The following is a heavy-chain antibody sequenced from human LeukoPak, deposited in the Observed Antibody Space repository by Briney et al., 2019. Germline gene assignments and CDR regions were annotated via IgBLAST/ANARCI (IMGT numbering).Heavy chain of an antibody. CDR2: IIPIFGTA. CDR3: ARELHPILYSSSRYRWFDP. V-gene: IGHV1-69*05. CDR1: GGTFSSYA. D-gene: IGHD6-13*01. J-gene: IGHJ5*02. Sequence: AASVKVSCKASGGTFSSYAISWVRQAPGQGLEWMGGIIPIFGTANYAQKFQGRVTITTDESTSTAYMELSSLRSEDTAVYYCARELHPILYSSSRYRWFDPWGQGTLVTVSS.